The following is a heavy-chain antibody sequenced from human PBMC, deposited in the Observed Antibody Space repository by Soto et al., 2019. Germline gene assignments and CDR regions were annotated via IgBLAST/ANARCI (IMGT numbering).Heavy chain of an antibody. J-gene: IGHJ4*02. CDR1: GYTFTSYG. CDR2: ISAYNGNT. D-gene: IGHD5-18*01. CDR3: ARDNGYSYGYTLDH. Sequence: ASVKVSCKASGYTFTSYGISWLLQAPGQGLEWMGWISAYNGNTNYAQKLQGRVTMTTDTSTSTAYMELRSLRSDDTAVYYCARDNGYSYGYTLDHWGQGTLVTVSS. V-gene: IGHV1-18*01.